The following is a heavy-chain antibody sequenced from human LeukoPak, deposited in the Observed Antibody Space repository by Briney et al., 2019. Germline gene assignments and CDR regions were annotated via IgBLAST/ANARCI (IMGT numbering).Heavy chain of an antibody. V-gene: IGHV4-4*07. D-gene: IGHD6-13*01. CDR2: IYTSGST. CDR1: GGSISSYY. J-gene: IGHJ5*02. CDR3: ARDYYRGIAAAPTYNWFDP. Sequence: PSETLSLTCTVSGGSISSYYWSWIRQPAGKGLEWIGRIYTSGSTNYNPSLKSRVTMSVDTSKNQFSLKLSSVTAADTAVYYCARDYYRGIAAAPTYNWFDPWGQGTLVTVSS.